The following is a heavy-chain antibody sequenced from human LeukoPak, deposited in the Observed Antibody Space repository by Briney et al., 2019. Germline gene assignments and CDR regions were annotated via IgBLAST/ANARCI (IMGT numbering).Heavy chain of an antibody. CDR1: SFNFSSYP. J-gene: IGHJ5*02. Sequence: AGGSLPLSCAASSFNFSSYPMSWVRQLRGKGLELVSASSGSGDNTYYADSVKGRFTISRDNAKNTLYLQMNSLRAEDTAVYYCAKLLREGRRYDILTGYSTAWGQGILVTVSS. D-gene: IGHD3-9*01. CDR2: SSGSGDNT. CDR3: AKLLREGRRYDILTGYSTA. V-gene: IGHV3-23*01.